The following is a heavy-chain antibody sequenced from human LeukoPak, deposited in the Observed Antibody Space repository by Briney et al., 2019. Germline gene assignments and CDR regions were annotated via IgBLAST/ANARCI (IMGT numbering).Heavy chain of an antibody. D-gene: IGHD3-22*01. V-gene: IGHV3-21*01. CDR3: ARGYYYDSSGYLRGVFDY. J-gene: IGHJ4*02. CDR1: GFTFSSYS. CDR2: ISSSSSYI. Sequence: GGSLRLSCAASGFTFSSYSMNWVRQAPGKGLEWVSSISSSSSYIYYADSVKGRFTTSRDNAKNSLYLQMNSLRAEDTAVYYCARGYYYDSSGYLRGVFDYWGQGTLVTVSS.